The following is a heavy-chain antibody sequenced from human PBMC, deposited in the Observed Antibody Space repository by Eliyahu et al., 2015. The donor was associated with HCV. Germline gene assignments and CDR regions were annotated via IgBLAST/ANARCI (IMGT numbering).Heavy chain of an antibody. D-gene: IGHD6-13*01. CDR3: AKGPEYGSSWPNWFDP. Sequence: QVQLVESGGAVVQLGRSLRLSCAASGFSFSSYGIHWVRQAPGKGLEWMAPISYDETTKYYADSVKGRFTISRDNSKKTVYLQMNSLRGEDTAVYYCAKGPEYGSSWPNWFDPWGRGTLVSVSS. V-gene: IGHV3-30*18. J-gene: IGHJ5*02. CDR1: GFSFSSYG. CDR2: ISYDETTK.